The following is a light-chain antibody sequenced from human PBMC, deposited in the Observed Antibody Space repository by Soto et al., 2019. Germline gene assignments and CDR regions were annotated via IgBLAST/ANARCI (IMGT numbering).Light chain of an antibody. J-gene: IGKJ1*01. CDR3: QQYNTWLWT. V-gene: IGKV3-15*01. CDR1: QSINAH. Sequence: EVVMTQSPATLSVSPGERVTLSCRASQSINAHLAWYQQKPGQAPRLLIHGASTRATGIPARFSGRGFGTEFILTISSLQSEYFAVYYCQQYNTWLWTFGQGTKVEIQ. CDR2: GAS.